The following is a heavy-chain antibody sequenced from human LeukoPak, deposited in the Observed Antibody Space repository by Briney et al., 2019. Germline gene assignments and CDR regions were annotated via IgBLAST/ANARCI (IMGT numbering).Heavy chain of an antibody. J-gene: IGHJ4*02. CDR1: GFTFSSYS. CDR3: ARTNYYDSSGYYSPEFDY. D-gene: IGHD3-22*01. V-gene: IGHV3-48*02. CDR2: ISSSSSTI. Sequence: GGSLRLSCAASGFTFSSYSMNWVRQAPGKGLEWVSYISSSSSTIYYADSVKGRFTISRDNAKNSLYLQMNSLRDEDTAVYYCARTNYYDSSGYYSPEFDYWGQGTLVTVSS.